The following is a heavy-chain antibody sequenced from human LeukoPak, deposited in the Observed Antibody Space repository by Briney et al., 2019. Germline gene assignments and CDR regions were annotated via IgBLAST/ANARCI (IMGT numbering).Heavy chain of an antibody. CDR2: IYSDGST. D-gene: IGHD3-16*01. CDR3: ARDRRYADYYYYGMDV. J-gene: IGHJ6*02. CDR1: GFTVSSNY. V-gene: IGHV3-53*01. Sequence: SGGSLRPSCAASGFTVSSNYMSWVRQAPGKGLEWVSVIYSDGSTYYADSVKGRFTISRDNSKNTLYLQMNSLRAEDTAVYYCARDRRYADYYYYGMDVWGQGTTVTVSS.